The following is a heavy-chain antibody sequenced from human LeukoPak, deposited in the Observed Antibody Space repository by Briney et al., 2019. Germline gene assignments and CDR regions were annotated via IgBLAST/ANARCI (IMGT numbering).Heavy chain of an antibody. Sequence: SETLSLTCTVPGGSISSYYWSWIRHPAGKGLEWIGRIYTSGSTNYNPSLTSRVTMSVDTSKTQFSLKLSSVAAADTAVYYCAREAYYDILTGYYTYYFDYWGQGTLVTVSS. CDR2: IYTSGST. D-gene: IGHD3-9*01. CDR3: AREAYYDILTGYYTYYFDY. CDR1: GGSISSYY. V-gene: IGHV4-4*07. J-gene: IGHJ4*02.